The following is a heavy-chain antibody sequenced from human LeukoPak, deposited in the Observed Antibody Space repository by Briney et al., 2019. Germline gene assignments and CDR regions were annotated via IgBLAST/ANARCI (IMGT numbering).Heavy chain of an antibody. CDR1: GFTSDNYA. D-gene: IGHD5-12*01. CDR2: IRSKIYGGTT. Sequence: PGGSLRLSCTASGFTSDNYAMSWFRQAPGKGLEWVGFIRSKIYGGTTEYAASVKGRFTISRDDSKSIAYLQMTSLKSEDTAVYYCVRYSGDADYWGQGTLVTVSS. J-gene: IGHJ4*02. CDR3: VRYSGDADY. V-gene: IGHV3-49*03.